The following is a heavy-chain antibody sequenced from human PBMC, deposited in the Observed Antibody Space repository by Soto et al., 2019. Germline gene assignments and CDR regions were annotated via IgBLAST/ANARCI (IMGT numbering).Heavy chain of an antibody. V-gene: IGHV4-59*01. Sequence: SETLSLTCTVSGGSISYYYWSWIRQPPGKGLEWIGSVYYSGSTKYNSSLKTRVTISVDTSKNQFSLKLSSVTAADTAVYYCARVWGYYFDYWGQGTLVTVSS. CDR1: GGSISYYY. J-gene: IGHJ4*02. CDR3: ARVWGYYFDY. CDR2: VYYSGST. D-gene: IGHD2-21*01.